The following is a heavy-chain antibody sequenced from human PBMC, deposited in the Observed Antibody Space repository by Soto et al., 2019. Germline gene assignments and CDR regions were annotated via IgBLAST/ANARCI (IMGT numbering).Heavy chain of an antibody. V-gene: IGHV4-39*01. D-gene: IGHD1-26*01. Sequence: SETLSLTCNVSGGSISNSNYYWGWIRQPPGKGLEWIGSVYYTGSTYYNPSLRSRVTLAVDTSKNHFSLKLTSVTAADTSVYYCARHRFRSVGLWFDPWGQGTLVTVSS. CDR1: GGSISNSNYY. J-gene: IGHJ5*02. CDR2: VYYTGST. CDR3: ARHRFRSVGLWFDP.